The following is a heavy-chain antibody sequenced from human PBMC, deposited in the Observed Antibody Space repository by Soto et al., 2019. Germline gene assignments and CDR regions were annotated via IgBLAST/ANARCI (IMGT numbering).Heavy chain of an antibody. CDR1: GFSFSNYG. D-gene: IGHD2-15*01. CDR3: AKDRRDSWCSDY. CDR2: ISYDENK. Sequence: QVQLVESGGGVVQPGRSLRLSCAASGFSFSNYGIHWVRQAPGKGLEWVALISYDENKNYADSVKGRFTISRDNSKNTVDLQMNSLRAEDTAVYYCAKDRRDSWCSDYWGQGTLVTVSS. J-gene: IGHJ4*02. V-gene: IGHV3-30*18.